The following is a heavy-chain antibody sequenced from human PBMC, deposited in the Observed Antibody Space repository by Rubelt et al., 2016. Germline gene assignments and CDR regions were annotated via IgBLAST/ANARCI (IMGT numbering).Heavy chain of an antibody. CDR3: ARRVAVFDY. Sequence: EVQLVESGGGLVQPGGSLRLSCAASGFTFSNYWMHWVRQAPGKGLVWVSSISSSSSYIFYADSVKGRFTISRDNAKNPLYLQMTSLRAEDTAVYYCARRVAVFDYWGQGTLVTVSS. V-gene: IGHV3-21*02. CDR2: ISSSSSYI. D-gene: IGHD6-19*01. J-gene: IGHJ4*02. CDR1: GFTFSNYW.